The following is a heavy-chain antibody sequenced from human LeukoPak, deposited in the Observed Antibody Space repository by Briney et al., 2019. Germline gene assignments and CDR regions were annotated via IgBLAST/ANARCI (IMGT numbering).Heavy chain of an antibody. CDR3: ARGALLWFGAKMEYYFDY. J-gene: IGHJ4*02. CDR2: ISYDGSNK. D-gene: IGHD3-10*01. V-gene: IGHV3-30*04. CDR1: GFTFSSYA. Sequence: GGSLRLSCAASGFTFSSYAMHWVRQAPGKGLEWVAIISYDGSNKYYADSVKGRFTISRDNAKNSLFLQMNSLRAEDTAVYYCARGALLWFGAKMEYYFDYWGQGTPLTVSS.